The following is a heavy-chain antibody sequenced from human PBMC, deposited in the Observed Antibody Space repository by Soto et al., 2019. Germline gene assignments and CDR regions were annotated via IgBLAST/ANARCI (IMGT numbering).Heavy chain of an antibody. J-gene: IGHJ5*02. CDR1: GYTFTGYY. Sequence: ASVKVSCKASGYTFTGYYMHWVRQAPGQGLEWMGWINPNSGGTNYAQKFQGWVTMTRDTSISTAYMELSRLRSDDTAVYYCAIVSGYSRPSSFVLWGQGTLVTVFS. V-gene: IGHV1-2*04. D-gene: IGHD6-6*01. CDR3: AIVSGYSRPSSFVL. CDR2: INPNSGGT.